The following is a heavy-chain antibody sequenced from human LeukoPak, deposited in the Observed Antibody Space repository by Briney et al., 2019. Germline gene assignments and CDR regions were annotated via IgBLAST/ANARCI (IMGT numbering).Heavy chain of an antibody. V-gene: IGHV4-61*01. D-gene: IGHD3-3*01. Sequence: SETLSLTCTVSGGSVSSGSYYWSWIRQPPRKGLEWIGYIYYSGSTNYNPSLKSRVTISVDTSKNQFFLKLSSVTAADTAVYYCARDSGVFWSGYYHHYGMDVWGQGTTVTVSS. CDR1: GGSVSSGSYY. CDR2: IYYSGST. J-gene: IGHJ6*02. CDR3: ARDSGVFWSGYYHHYGMDV.